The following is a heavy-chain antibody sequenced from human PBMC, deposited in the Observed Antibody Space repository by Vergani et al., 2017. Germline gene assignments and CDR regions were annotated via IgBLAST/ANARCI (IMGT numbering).Heavy chain of an antibody. D-gene: IGHD3-10*01. V-gene: IGHV3-23*04. Sequence: EVQLVESGGGLVKPGGSLRLSCAASGFTFSNAWMSWVRQAPGKGLEWVSAISGSGGSTYYADSVKGRFTISRDNSKNTLYLQMNSLRAEDTAVYYCAKGFLSGSYRTAPIDYWGQGTLVTVSS. CDR3: AKGFLSGSYRTAPIDY. J-gene: IGHJ4*02. CDR1: GFTFSNAW. CDR2: ISGSGGST.